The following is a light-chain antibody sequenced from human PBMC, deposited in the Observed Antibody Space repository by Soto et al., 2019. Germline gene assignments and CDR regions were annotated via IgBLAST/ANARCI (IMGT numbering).Light chain of an antibody. Sequence: DILMTQSPSSLSASVGDRVTITCQASQDISNYLNWYQQKPGKAPKLLIYDASNLETGVPSRFSGSGSGTDFTFTISSLQPEDIATYYCQQYDISITFGQGTRLEIK. J-gene: IGKJ5*01. CDR2: DAS. CDR1: QDISNY. CDR3: QQYDISIT. V-gene: IGKV1-33*01.